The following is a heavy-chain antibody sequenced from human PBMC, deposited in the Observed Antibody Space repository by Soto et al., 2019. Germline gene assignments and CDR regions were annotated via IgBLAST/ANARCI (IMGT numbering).Heavy chain of an antibody. CDR1: GFTFNHYA. Sequence: EVQLLDSGGGLVQPGGSLRLSCAASGFTFNHYAMTWVRQAPGKGLEWVSAIDGSGDSRYYADCVKCRSTISRDNSKNTLYLDINSLRAEDTAVYHCARIRDPRYGNWHFALWGRGALVTVSS. V-gene: IGHV3-23*01. CDR2: IDGSGDSR. CDR3: ARIRDPRYGNWHFAL. D-gene: IGHD6-13*01. J-gene: IGHJ2*01.